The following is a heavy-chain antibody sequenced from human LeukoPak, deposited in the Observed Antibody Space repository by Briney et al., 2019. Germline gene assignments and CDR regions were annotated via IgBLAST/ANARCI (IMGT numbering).Heavy chain of an antibody. J-gene: IGHJ4*02. CDR2: ISYGGSNK. D-gene: IGHD3-22*01. V-gene: IGHV3-30-3*01. CDR3: ASGYDSSGYYDTGVDY. CDR1: GFTFSSYA. Sequence: GGSLRLSCAASGFTFSSYAMHWVRQAPGKGLEWVAVISYGGSNKYYADSVKGRFTISRDNSKNTLYLQMNSLRAEDTAVYYCASGYDSSGYYDTGVDYWGQGTLVTVSS.